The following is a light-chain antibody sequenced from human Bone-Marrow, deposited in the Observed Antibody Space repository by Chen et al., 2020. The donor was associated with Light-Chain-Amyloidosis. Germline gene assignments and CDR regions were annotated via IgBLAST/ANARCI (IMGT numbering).Light chain of an antibody. V-gene: IGLV3-21*02. J-gene: IGLJ3*02. CDR2: DDS. CDR1: NIGSTS. Sequence: SYVLTQPSSVSVAPGQTATIACGGNNIGSTSVHWYQQTPGQAPLLVVYDDSDRPSGIPERLSRSNSWHPATLTISRVEAGDEADYYCQVWDWSSVRPVFGGGTMLTVL. CDR3: QVWDWSSVRPV.